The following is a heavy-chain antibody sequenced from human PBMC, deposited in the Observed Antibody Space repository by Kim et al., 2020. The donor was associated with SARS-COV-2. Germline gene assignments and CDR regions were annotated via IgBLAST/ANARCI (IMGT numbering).Heavy chain of an antibody. CDR1: GFTFSSYA. Sequence: GGSLRLSCAASGFTFSSYAMSWVRQAPGKGLEWVSAISGSGGSTYYADSVKGRFTISRDNSKNTLYLQMNSLRAEDTAVYYCAKDLGKHIVVVTATDLFDYWGQGTLVTVSS. CDR3: AKDLGKHIVVVTATDLFDY. CDR2: ISGSGGST. D-gene: IGHD2-21*02. J-gene: IGHJ4*02. V-gene: IGHV3-23*01.